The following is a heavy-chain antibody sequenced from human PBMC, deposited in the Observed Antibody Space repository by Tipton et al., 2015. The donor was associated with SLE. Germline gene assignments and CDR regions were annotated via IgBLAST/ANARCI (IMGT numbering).Heavy chain of an antibody. D-gene: IGHD6-19*01. CDR1: GFTFSSYW. V-gene: IGHV3-7*03. CDR2: IKQDGSEK. Sequence: TLSLTCAASGFTFSSYWMSWVRQAPGKGLEWVANIKQDGSEKYYVDSVKGRFTISRDNSKNTLYLQINSLRAEDTAVYYCAKRAVAGDYFDYWGQGTLVTVSS. J-gene: IGHJ4*02. CDR3: AKRAVAGDYFDY.